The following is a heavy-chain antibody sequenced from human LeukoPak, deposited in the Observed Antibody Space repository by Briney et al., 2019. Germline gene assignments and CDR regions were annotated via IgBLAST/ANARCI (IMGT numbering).Heavy chain of an antibody. J-gene: IGHJ4*02. CDR2: IKEDGSEK. D-gene: IGHD2-15*01. Sequence: PGGSLRLSCAVSGFTFSSYWMTWVRQAPGKGLEWVANIKEDGSEKNYMDSVKGRFTISRDNSKNTLYLQMKSLRAEDTAVYYCAKSGLNRFDYWGQGTLVTVSS. CDR3: AKSGLNRFDY. V-gene: IGHV3-7*03. CDR1: GFTFSSYW.